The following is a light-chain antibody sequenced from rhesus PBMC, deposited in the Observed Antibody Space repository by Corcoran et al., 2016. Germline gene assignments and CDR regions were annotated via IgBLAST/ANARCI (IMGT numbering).Light chain of an antibody. Sequence: EIVMTQSPATLSLSPGERATLSCRASQTVSTNLAWYQQKAGQAPRLPIYGVSNRAAGLPDRFSGRGSGTDFTLTISSLEPEDFAVYYCQQFINWPLTFGGGTKVEIK. CDR1: QTVSTN. CDR3: QQFINWPLT. J-gene: IGKJ4*01. V-gene: IGKV3-42*03. CDR2: GVS.